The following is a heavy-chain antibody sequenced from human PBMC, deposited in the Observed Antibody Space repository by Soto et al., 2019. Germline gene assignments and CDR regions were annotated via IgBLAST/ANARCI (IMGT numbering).Heavy chain of an antibody. CDR2: IDGSSGST. J-gene: IGHJ4*02. CDR3: STGRGGNYFFDS. Sequence: GGSLRLSCAASGFNFRAYVMRWVRQAPGKGLEWVSTIDGSSGSTFYTDSVKGRFTISRDNSKNTVYLQMSSLRADDTAVYYCSTGRGGNYFFDSWGQGTLVTVSS. V-gene: IGHV3-23*01. D-gene: IGHD1-1*01. CDR1: GFNFRAYV.